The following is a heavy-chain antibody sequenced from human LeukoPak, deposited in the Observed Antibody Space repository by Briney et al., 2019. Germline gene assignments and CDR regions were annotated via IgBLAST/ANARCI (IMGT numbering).Heavy chain of an antibody. J-gene: IGHJ4*02. V-gene: IGHV3-11*01. CDR3: AKDLAYFTALTGPYYFDY. D-gene: IGHD3-9*01. CDR1: GFTFSDYY. Sequence: GGSLRLSCAASGFTFSDYYMSWIRQAPGKGLEWVSYISSSGSTIYYADSVKGRFTISRDNSKNTLYLQMNSLRAEDTAVYYCAKDLAYFTALTGPYYFDYWGQGTLVTVSS. CDR2: ISSSGSTI.